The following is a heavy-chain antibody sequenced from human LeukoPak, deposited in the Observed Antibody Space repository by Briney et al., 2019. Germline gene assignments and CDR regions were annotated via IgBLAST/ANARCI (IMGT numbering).Heavy chain of an antibody. V-gene: IGHV3-30-3*01. CDR2: ISYDGSNK. CDR1: GFTFSSYA. D-gene: IGHD5-24*01. Sequence: GRSLRLSCAASGFTFSSYAMHWVRQAPGKGLEWVAVISYDGSNKYYADSVKGRFTISRDNSKNTLYLQMNSLRAEDPAVYYCARDEGEMATISGNDYWGKGTLVTVSS. J-gene: IGHJ4*02. CDR3: ARDEGEMATISGNDY.